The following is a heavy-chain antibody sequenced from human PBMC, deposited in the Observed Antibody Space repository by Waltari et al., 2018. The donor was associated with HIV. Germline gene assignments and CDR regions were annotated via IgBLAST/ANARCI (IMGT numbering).Heavy chain of an antibody. J-gene: IGHJ4*02. CDR2: CPSGKTG. D-gene: IGHD3-3*01. CDR3: ARGLYDVWSGFYPDY. V-gene: IGHV3-11*01. CDR1: GFTFSDYY. Sequence: QAQLVESGGGLVKPGGSLRLSCAASGFTFSDYYMSWIRQAPGKGLGWILIHCPSGKTGHYADSVKGRFTISRDNAKNSLYLQMNTLRAEDTAVYYCARGLYDVWSGFYPDYWGQGTLVSVSS.